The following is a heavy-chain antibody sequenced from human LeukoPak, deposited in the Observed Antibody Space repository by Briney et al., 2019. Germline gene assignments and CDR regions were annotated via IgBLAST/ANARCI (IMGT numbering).Heavy chain of an antibody. J-gene: IGHJ4*02. V-gene: IGHV3-23*01. D-gene: IGHD6-19*01. CDR3: ARVPYSSAWYLDY. CDR2: FSGSGGST. CDR1: GFTFSNYA. Sequence: GGSLRLSCAASGFTFSNYAMSWVRQAPGKGLEWVSGFSGSGGSTYYADSVKGRFIISRDNSKNTLYLQMNSLRAEDTAVYYCARVPYSSAWYLDYWGQGTLVTVSS.